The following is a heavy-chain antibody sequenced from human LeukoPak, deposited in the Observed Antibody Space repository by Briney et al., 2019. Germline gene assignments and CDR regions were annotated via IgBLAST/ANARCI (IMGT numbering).Heavy chain of an antibody. CDR2: ITTSGSTL. Sequence: GGSRRLSCAASGFTFSDYYMSWIRQAPGKGLEWVSSITTSGSTLYFADSVKGRFTISRDNAKNSLHLHMNSLRAEDTAVYFCARSSTFEYWGQGTLVTVSS. J-gene: IGHJ4*02. CDR1: GFTFSDYY. V-gene: IGHV3-11*04. CDR3: ARSSTFEY. D-gene: IGHD2-2*01.